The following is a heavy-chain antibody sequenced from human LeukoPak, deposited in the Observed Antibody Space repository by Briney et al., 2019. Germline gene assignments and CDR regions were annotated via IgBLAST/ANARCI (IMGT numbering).Heavy chain of an antibody. V-gene: IGHV3-23*01. Sequence: GGSLRLSCAASGFIFSSHGMNWVRQAPGKGLEWVSGISPSGDITYYADSVKGRFTISRDNSKNTVYLQMNSLRPEDTAVYYCAKDDAWLQYGNWGRGTLVTVSS. CDR2: ISPSGDIT. D-gene: IGHD5-24*01. CDR1: GFIFSSHG. CDR3: AKDDAWLQYGN. J-gene: IGHJ4*02.